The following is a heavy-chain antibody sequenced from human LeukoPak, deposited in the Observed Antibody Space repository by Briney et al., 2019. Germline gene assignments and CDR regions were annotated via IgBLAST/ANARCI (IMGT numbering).Heavy chain of an antibody. CDR2: INHSGST. CDR1: GGSIRSSYYY. Sequence: SETLSLTCTVSGGSIRSSYYYWSWIRQPPGKGLEWIGEINHSGSTNYNPSLKSRVTISVDTSKNQFSLKLSSVTAADTAVYYCARRRGYSGYAVDYWGQGTLVTVSS. D-gene: IGHD5-12*01. CDR3: ARRRGYSGYAVDY. J-gene: IGHJ4*02. V-gene: IGHV4-39*07.